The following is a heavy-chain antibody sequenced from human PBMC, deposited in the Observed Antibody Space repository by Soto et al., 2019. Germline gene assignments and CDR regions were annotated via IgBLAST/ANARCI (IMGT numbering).Heavy chain of an antibody. Sequence: PGGSLRLSCAASGFTFSSYAMSWVRQAPGKGLEWVSAISGSGGSTYYADSVKGRFTISRDNSKNTLYLQMNSLRAEDTAVYYCAKRMYYDFWSGTDFDYWGQGTLVTVSS. CDR2: ISGSGGST. V-gene: IGHV3-23*01. CDR3: AKRMYYDFWSGTDFDY. D-gene: IGHD3-3*01. J-gene: IGHJ4*02. CDR1: GFTFSSYA.